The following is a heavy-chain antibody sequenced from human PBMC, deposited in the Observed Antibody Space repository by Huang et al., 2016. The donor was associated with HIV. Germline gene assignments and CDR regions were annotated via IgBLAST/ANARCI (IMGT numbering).Heavy chain of an antibody. CDR1: GFFFNDFA. CDR2: VRSKAFGGAA. CDR3: SPSGDDYFYFYMDV. J-gene: IGHJ6*03. D-gene: IGHD4-17*01. Sequence: QLVESGGDSVQSGRSLRLSCRGSGFFFNDFAIIWFRHSPGKGLGWIGFVRSKAFGGAAKSAPSVKDRFTVSRDEAKNVAFLQMDNLQVDDTAIYYCSPSGDDYFYFYMDVWGNGTTVIVS. V-gene: IGHV3-49*03.